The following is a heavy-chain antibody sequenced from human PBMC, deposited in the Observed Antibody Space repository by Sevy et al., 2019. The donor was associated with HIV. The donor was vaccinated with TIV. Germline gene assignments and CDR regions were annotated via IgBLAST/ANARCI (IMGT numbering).Heavy chain of an antibody. CDR2: IWNDGSNK. CDR1: GFTFSSYA. Sequence: GSLRLSCAASGFTFSSYAMSWVRQAPGKGLEWVAVIWNDGSNKYYADSVKGRFTISRDNSKNTLYLQMNSLRVEDTAVYFCARGGDFNDRSAKRDFDYWGQGTLVTVSS. J-gene: IGHJ4*02. D-gene: IGHD3-22*01. V-gene: IGHV3-33*08. CDR3: ARGGDFNDRSAKRDFDY.